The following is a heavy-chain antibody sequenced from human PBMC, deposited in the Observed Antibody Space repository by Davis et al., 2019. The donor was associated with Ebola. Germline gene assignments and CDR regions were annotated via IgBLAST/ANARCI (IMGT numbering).Heavy chain of an antibody. Sequence: MPSETLSLTCTVSGGSISSHYWSWIRQSPEKGLEWIGYVYFSGTTNYNPSLKSRVTISVDSSKKQFPLNLRSVTAADTAVYYCAKGWDSSGWQNWGPGILVTVSS. D-gene: IGHD6-19*01. CDR2: VYFSGTT. J-gene: IGHJ4*02. V-gene: IGHV4-59*11. CDR1: GGSISSHY. CDR3: AKGWDSSGWQN.